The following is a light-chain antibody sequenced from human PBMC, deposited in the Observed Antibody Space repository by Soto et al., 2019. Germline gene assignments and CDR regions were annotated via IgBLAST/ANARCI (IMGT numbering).Light chain of an antibody. CDR3: QQYDTSPSLT. Sequence: EIVLTQSPGTLSLSPGERATLSCRASQSVRSSYLAWYQQKPGQAPRLLIYGASSRVTGIPDRFSGSGSGTDFTLTISSLEPEDFAVYYCQQYDTSPSLTFGGGTKVEIK. CDR2: GAS. J-gene: IGKJ4*01. CDR1: QSVRSSY. V-gene: IGKV3-20*01.